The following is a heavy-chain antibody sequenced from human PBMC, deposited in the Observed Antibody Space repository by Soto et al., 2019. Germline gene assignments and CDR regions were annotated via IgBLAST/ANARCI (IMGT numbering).Heavy chain of an antibody. J-gene: IGHJ5*02. CDR3: ASGEQWLAPNQVLTFDP. CDR2: IIPIFGTA. V-gene: IGHV1-69*13. CDR1: GGTFSSYA. D-gene: IGHD6-19*01. Sequence: GASVKVSCKASGGTFSSYAISWVRQAPGQGLEWMGGIIPIFGTANYAQKFQGRVTITADESTSTAYMELSSLRSEDTAVYYCASGEQWLAPNQVLTFDPWGQGTLVTVSS.